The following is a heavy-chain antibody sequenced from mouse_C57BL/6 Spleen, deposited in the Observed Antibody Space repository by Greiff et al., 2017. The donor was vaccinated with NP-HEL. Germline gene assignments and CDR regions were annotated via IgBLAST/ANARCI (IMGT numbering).Heavy chain of an antibody. J-gene: IGHJ3*01. D-gene: IGHD1-1*01. CDR3: ARPGYGSSTAWFAY. Sequence: EVQRVESGGGLVQPGGSLKLSCAASGFTFSDYGMAWVRQAPRKGPEWVAFISNLAYSIYYADTVTGRFTISRENAKNTLYLEMSSLRSEDTAMYYGARPGYGSSTAWFAYWGQGTLVTVSA. CDR1: GFTFSDYG. V-gene: IGHV5-15*01. CDR2: ISNLAYSI.